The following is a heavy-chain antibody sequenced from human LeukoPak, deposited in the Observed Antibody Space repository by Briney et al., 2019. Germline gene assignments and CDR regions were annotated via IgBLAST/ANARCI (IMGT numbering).Heavy chain of an antibody. CDR1: GGSISNYY. Sequence: SETLSLTCTVSGGSISNYYWSWIRQPPGKGLEWIGYVYYSGSTDYKPSLKSRVTISIDTSKKQFSLKLRSVTAADTAVYYCAILGFGEADLWGRGTLVTVSS. V-gene: IGHV4-59*03. CDR3: AILGFGEADL. J-gene: IGHJ2*01. D-gene: IGHD3-16*01. CDR2: VYYSGST.